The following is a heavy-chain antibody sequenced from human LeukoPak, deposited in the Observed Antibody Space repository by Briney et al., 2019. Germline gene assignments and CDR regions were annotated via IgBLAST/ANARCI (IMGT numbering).Heavy chain of an antibody. Sequence: GGSPRLSCAASGFTFSSYGMHWVRQAPGKGLEWVAFIRYDGSNKYYADSVKGRFTISRDNSKNTLYLQMNSLRAEDTAVYYCAKDMEPAAGFFDYWGQGTLVTVSS. CDR2: IRYDGSNK. J-gene: IGHJ4*02. V-gene: IGHV3-30*02. D-gene: IGHD6-13*01. CDR1: GFTFSSYG. CDR3: AKDMEPAAGFFDY.